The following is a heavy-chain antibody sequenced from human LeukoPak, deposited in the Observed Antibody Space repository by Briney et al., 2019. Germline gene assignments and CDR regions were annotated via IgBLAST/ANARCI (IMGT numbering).Heavy chain of an antibody. CDR3: ARVDTAMVTEYYMDV. CDR2: IYYSGST. Sequence: PSETLSLTCTVSGGSISSHYWSWIRQPPGKGLEWIGYIYYSGSTNYNPSLKSRVTISVDTSKNQFSLKLSSVTAADTAVYYCARVDTAMVTEYYMDVWGKGTTVTVSS. CDR1: GGSISSHY. D-gene: IGHD5-18*01. V-gene: IGHV4-59*11. J-gene: IGHJ6*03.